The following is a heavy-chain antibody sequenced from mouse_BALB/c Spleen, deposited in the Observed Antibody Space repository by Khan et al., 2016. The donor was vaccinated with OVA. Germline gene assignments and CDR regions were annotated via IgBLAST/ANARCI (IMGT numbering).Heavy chain of an antibody. CDR1: GYSFTGYY. Sequence: VQLQQSGPDLVKPGASVKISCKASGYSFTGYYMNWVKQSPGKSLECIGRVNPNTGNTNYNQKFKGKAILTVDTSSSPAYIELRSLTSEDSAVYYCARGYDFFAYWGQGTLVTVSA. CDR3: ARGYDFFAY. D-gene: IGHD2-14*01. J-gene: IGHJ3*01. V-gene: IGHV1-26*01. CDR2: VNPNTGNT.